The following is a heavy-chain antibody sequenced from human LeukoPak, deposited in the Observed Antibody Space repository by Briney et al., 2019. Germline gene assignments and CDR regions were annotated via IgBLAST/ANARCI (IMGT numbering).Heavy chain of an antibody. D-gene: IGHD6-13*01. CDR2: INWNGGST. CDR1: GFTFSSYS. J-gene: IGHJ4*02. CDR3: ARDGAAAGDI. V-gene: IGHV3-20*04. Sequence: GGSLRLSCAASGFTFSSYSMNWVRQAPGKGLEWVSGINWNGGSTGYADSVKGRFTISRDNAKNSLYLQMNSLRAEDTAFYYCARDGAAAGDIWGQGTLVTVSS.